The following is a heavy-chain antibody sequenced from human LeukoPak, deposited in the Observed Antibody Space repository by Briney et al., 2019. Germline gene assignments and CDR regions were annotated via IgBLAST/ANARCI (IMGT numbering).Heavy chain of an antibody. J-gene: IGHJ4*02. CDR2: ISGRGDNT. D-gene: IGHD4-23*01. CDR3: AKRVQGNTGPFHC. V-gene: IGHV3-23*01. Sequence: HSGGSLRHSCAASGLTYSGLAMSWLPQAPGKGLKWVSGISGRGDNTYYADSVKGRFTISRDNSKNTLRLQMNSLRDEDTAVYYGAKRVQGNTGPFHCWGQGTLASVSS. CDR1: GLTYSGLA.